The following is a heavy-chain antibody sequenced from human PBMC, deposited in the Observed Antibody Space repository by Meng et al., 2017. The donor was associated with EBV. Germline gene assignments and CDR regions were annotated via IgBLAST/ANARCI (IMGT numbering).Heavy chain of an antibody. V-gene: IGHV2-5*02. Sequence: QTTLTESGPTLVTPTQTLTLTCTFSGFSLSTSGVGVGWIRQPPGKALEWLALIYWDDDKRYSPSLKSRLTITKDTSKNQVVLTMTNMDPVDTATYYCAHRRDEYSSSWYGWFDPWGQGTLVTVSS. CDR1: GFSLSTSGVG. CDR2: IYWDDDK. D-gene: IGHD6-13*01. J-gene: IGHJ5*02. CDR3: AHRRDEYSSSWYGWFDP.